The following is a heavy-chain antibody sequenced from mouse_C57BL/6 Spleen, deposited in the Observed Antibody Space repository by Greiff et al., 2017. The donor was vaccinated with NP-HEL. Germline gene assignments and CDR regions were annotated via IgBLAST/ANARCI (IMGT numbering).Heavy chain of an antibody. CDR3: ARTRDAMDY. CDR1: GFSLTSYA. Sequence: VQGVESGPGLVAPSQSLSITCTVSGFSLTSYAISWVRQPPGKGLEWLGVIWTGGGTNYNSALKSRLCNSKDNSKSQVFLKMNSLQTDDTARYYCARTRDAMDYWGQGTSVTVSS. V-gene: IGHV2-9-1*01. CDR2: IWTGGGT. J-gene: IGHJ4*01.